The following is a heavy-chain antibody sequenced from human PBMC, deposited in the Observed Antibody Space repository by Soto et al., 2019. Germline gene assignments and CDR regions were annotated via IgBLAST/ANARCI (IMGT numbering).Heavy chain of an antibody. CDR1: GFTFSSHV. Sequence: EVQLWESGGGLVQPGGSLRLSCAVSGFTFSSHVMSWVRQAPGKGLEWVSAISGTGGTYYADSAKGRFTISRDNSKNALYLQMNNLRDEDTAVYYCAKDRRGAYCSGGICYSPDYWGQGTLVIVSS. CDR3: AKDRRGAYCSGGICYSPDY. J-gene: IGHJ4*02. D-gene: IGHD2-15*01. V-gene: IGHV3-23*01. CDR2: ISGTGGT.